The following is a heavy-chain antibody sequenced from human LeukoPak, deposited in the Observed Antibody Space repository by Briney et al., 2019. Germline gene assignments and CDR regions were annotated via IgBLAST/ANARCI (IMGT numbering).Heavy chain of an antibody. J-gene: IGHJ4*02. CDR1: GGSISSYY. Sequence: PSETLSLTCTVSGGSISSYYWSWIRQPPGKGLEWIGYIYYSGSTNYNPSLKSRVTISVDTSKNQFSLKLSSVTAADTAVYYCARLESLSSGWHTIDYWGQGTLVTVSS. D-gene: IGHD6-19*01. CDR2: IYYSGST. CDR3: ARLESLSSGWHTIDY. V-gene: IGHV4-59*08.